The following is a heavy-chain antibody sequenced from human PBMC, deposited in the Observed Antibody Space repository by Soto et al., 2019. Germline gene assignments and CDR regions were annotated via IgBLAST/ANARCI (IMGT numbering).Heavy chain of an antibody. J-gene: IGHJ4*02. D-gene: IGHD6-19*01. CDR1: GYTFTGFY. CDR3: ARADSSGWYVAPLGYFDY. CDR2: INPKIGEA. Sequence: ASVKVSCKASGYTFTGFYLHWVRQAPGHGLEWMGGINPKIGEANYAQNFQGRVTMTRDTSMSTAYMELSSLRSEDTAVYYCARADSSGWYVAPLGYFDYWGQGTLVTVSS. V-gene: IGHV1-2*02.